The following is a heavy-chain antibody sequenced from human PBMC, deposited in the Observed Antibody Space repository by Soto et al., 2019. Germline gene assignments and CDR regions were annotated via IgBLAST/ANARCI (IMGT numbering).Heavy chain of an antibody. D-gene: IGHD1-7*01. CDR2: ISGSGGST. CDR3: AKGVTGTTYSVEYFQH. V-gene: IGHV3-23*01. Sequence: GGSLRLSCAASGFTFSSYAMSWVRQAPGKGLEWVSAISGSGGSTYYADSVKGRFTISRDNSKNTLYLQMNSLRAEDTAVYYCAKGVTGTTYSVEYFQHWGQGTLVTVSS. CDR1: GFTFSSYA. J-gene: IGHJ1*01.